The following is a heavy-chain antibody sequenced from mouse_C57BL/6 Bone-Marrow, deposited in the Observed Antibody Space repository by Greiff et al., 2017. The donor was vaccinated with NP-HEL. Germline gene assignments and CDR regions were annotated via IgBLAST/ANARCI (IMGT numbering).Heavy chain of an antibody. CDR2: IRNKANNPAT. J-gene: IGHJ2*01. Sequence: EVKLQESGGGLVQPGGSMKLSCAASGFTFSDAWMDWVRQSPEKGLEWVAEIRNKANNPATYYSESVKGRFTISRDDSKNSVYLQMNSLRAEDTCIYYCTSSRAYWGQGTTLTVSS. CDR1: GFTFSDAW. D-gene: IGHD3-1*01. CDR3: TSSRAY. V-gene: IGHV6-6*01.